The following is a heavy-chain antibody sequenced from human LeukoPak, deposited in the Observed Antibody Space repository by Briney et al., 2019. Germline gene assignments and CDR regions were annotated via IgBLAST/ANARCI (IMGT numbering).Heavy chain of an antibody. CDR1: GYSISSGYY. J-gene: IGHJ4*02. D-gene: IGHD3-3*01. CDR2: IYHSGST. Sequence: SETLSLTCTVSGYSISSGYYWGWIRQPPGKGLEWIGSIYHSGSTYYNPSLKSRVTISVDTSKNQFSLKLRSVTAADTAVYYYASDFGGGPATNFDDWGQGTLVTVSS. V-gene: IGHV4-38-2*02. CDR3: ASDFGGGPATNFDD.